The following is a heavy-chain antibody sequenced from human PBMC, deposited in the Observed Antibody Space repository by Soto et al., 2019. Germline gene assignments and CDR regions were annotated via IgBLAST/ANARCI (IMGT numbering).Heavy chain of an antibody. Sequence: SVKVSCKASGGTSSSYAISWVRQAPGQGLEWMGGIIPIFGTANYAQKFQGRVTITADKSTSTAYMELSSLRSEDTAVYYCARHYYDSSGYDWFDPWGQGTLVTVSS. D-gene: IGHD3-22*01. CDR2: IIPIFGTA. CDR3: ARHYYDSSGYDWFDP. CDR1: GGTSSSYA. V-gene: IGHV1-69*06. J-gene: IGHJ5*02.